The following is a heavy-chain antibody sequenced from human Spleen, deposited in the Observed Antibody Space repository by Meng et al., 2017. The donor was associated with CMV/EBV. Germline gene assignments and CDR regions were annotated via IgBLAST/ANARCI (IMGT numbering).Heavy chain of an antibody. Sequence: FRDYYMTWSRQAPGKGLQWISYISNTGSSIYYLDSVKGRFTISRDNAENSLYLLMNSLRAEDTAVYYCARVPRPYYYDSSGSLYFDFWGLGTLVTVSS. D-gene: IGHD3-22*01. CDR3: ARVPRPYYYDSSGSLYFDF. CDR2: ISNTGSSI. CDR1: FRDYY. J-gene: IGHJ4*02. V-gene: IGHV3-11*04.